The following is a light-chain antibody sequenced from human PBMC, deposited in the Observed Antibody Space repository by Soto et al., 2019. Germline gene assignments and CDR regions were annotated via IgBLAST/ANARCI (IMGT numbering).Light chain of an antibody. CDR3: QQYNKCQPM. V-gene: IGKV3-15*01. Sequence: EVVTTQSPATLSGTPGERATLSCRASQSFSSSLAWYQQKPGQAPRLLIYGASTRATGIPARFSGSGSGTEFTLTISSLQSEAFAVYYCQQYNKCQPMFAQGTKV. CDR1: QSFSSS. J-gene: IGKJ1*01. CDR2: GAS.